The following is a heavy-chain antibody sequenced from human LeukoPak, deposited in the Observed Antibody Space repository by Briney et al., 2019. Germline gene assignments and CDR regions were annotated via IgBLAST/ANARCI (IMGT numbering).Heavy chain of an antibody. CDR1: GFTFSSYG. J-gene: IGHJ4*02. CDR2: IWYDGSHK. Sequence: PGGSLRLSCAASGFTFSSYGFHWVRQAPGKGLEWVALIWYDGSHKYYADSVKGRFTISRDDSKNTLYLQMDSLRAEDTAVYYCAKAKSMVQPEYFDYWGQGTLVTVSS. V-gene: IGHV3-33*06. D-gene: IGHD3-10*01. CDR3: AKAKSMVQPEYFDY.